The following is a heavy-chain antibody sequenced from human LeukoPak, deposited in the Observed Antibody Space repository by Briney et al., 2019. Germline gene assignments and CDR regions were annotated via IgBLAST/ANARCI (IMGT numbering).Heavy chain of an antibody. Sequence: GGSLRLSCAASGFTFSSYAMHWVRQAPGKGLEWVAVISYDGSNKYYADSVKSRFTISRDNSKNTLYLQMNSLRAEDTAVYYCAKDKGYSSSWRGGYFDYWGQGTLVTVSS. V-gene: IGHV3-30*04. D-gene: IGHD6-13*01. J-gene: IGHJ4*02. CDR3: AKDKGYSSSWRGGYFDY. CDR1: GFTFSSYA. CDR2: ISYDGSNK.